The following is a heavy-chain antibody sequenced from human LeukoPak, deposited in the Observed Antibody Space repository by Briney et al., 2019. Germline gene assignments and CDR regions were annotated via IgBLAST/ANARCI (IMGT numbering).Heavy chain of an antibody. CDR2: IYSGGGT. Sequence: EGSLRLSCAASGFTVSSNYMSWVRQAPGKGLEWVSVIYSGGGTYYADSVKGRFTISRDNSKNTLYLQMNSLRAEDTAVYYCARDMAGPPLFYYWGQGTLVTVSS. CDR1: GFTVSSNY. V-gene: IGHV3-53*01. J-gene: IGHJ4*02. CDR3: ARDMAGPPLFYY. D-gene: IGHD6-19*01.